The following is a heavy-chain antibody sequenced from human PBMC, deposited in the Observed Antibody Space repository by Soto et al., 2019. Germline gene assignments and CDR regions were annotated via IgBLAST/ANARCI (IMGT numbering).Heavy chain of an antibody. Sequence: QVQLQESGPGLVKPSQTLSLTCTVSGGSISSGGYYWSWIRQHPGKGLEWIGYIYYSGSTYYNPSHKSRVTISVDTSKNQFSLKLSSVTAADTAVYYCARDPASYYYGSGSPEYYFDYWGQGTLVTVSS. D-gene: IGHD3-10*01. CDR3: ARDPASYYYGSGSPEYYFDY. CDR1: GGSISSGGYY. CDR2: IYYSGST. J-gene: IGHJ4*02. V-gene: IGHV4-31*03.